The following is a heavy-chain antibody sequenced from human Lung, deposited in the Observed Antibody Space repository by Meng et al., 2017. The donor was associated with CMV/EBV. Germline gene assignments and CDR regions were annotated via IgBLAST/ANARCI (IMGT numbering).Heavy chain of an antibody. J-gene: IGHJ6*02. Sequence: ASXKISCAASGFTFRNYNMNWIRQAPVKSLEWVSSISTMSTYMKYADSVKGRFTISRDNAKSSLYLQMNSLRAEDTAVYYCTRPDSSYCPSDDWGQGATVTVSS. CDR2: ISTMSTYM. CDR3: TRPDSSYCPSDD. D-gene: IGHD6-6*01. V-gene: IGHV3-21*01. CDR1: GFTFRNYN.